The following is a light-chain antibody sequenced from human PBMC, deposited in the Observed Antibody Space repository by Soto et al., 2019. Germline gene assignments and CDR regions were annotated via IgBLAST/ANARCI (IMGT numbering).Light chain of an antibody. J-gene: IGKJ1*01. Sequence: EIVITQSPATLSVSPGERATLSCRASQSVSSNLAWYQQKPGQSPRILIYGASTRDTGIPARFSGTGSGTDFTLTVSRLQSEDFEVYYCQQYVSYPWTFGQGTKVDIK. CDR1: QSVSSN. CDR2: GAS. CDR3: QQYVSYPWT. V-gene: IGKV3-15*01.